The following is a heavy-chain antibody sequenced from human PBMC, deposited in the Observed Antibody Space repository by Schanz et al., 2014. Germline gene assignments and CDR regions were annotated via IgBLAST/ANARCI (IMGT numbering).Heavy chain of an antibody. CDR1: GYSLNELS. Sequence: QVQLVQSGAEVKKPGASVKVSCKVSGYSLNELSMHWVRQAPGRGLEWMGGFHHEDGDTVYAQKFQGRVIMTRDTSTSTVYMELSSLRSEDTAVYYCARHGGIPYYPMDVWAQGTLXTVSS. J-gene: IGHJ4*02. CDR2: FHHEDGDT. V-gene: IGHV1-24*01. CDR3: ARHGGIPYYPMDV. D-gene: IGHD1-26*01.